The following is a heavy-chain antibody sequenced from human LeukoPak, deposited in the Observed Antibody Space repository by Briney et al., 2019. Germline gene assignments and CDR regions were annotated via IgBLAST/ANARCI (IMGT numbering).Heavy chain of an antibody. V-gene: IGHV3-48*02. Sequence: GGSLRLSCAASGSTFSSYSMNWVRQAPGKGLEWVSYISSSSSTIYYADSVKGRFTISRDNAKNSLYLQMNSLRDEDTAVYYCARGYFDWLLPSFDYWGQGTLVTVSS. J-gene: IGHJ4*02. CDR1: GSTFSSYS. D-gene: IGHD3-9*01. CDR2: ISSSSSTI. CDR3: ARGYFDWLLPSFDY.